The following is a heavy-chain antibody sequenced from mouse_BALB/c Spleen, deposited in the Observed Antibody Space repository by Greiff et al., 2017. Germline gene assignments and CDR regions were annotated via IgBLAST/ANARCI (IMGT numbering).Heavy chain of an antibody. CDR1: GYTFTDYE. J-gene: IGHJ3*01. D-gene: IGHD1-1*02. CDR3: TREGLGGGG. CDR2: IDPETGGT. V-gene: IGHV1-15*01. Sequence: QVQLQQSGAELVRPGASVTLSCKASGYTFTDYEMHWVKQTPVHGLEWIGAIDPETGGTAYNQKFKGKATLTADKSSSTAYMELRSLTSEDSAVYYWTREGLGGGGWGQGTLVTVSA.